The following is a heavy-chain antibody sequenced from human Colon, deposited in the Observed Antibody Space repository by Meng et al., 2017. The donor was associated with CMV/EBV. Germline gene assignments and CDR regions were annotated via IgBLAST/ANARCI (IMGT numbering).Heavy chain of an antibody. Sequence: GESLKISRAASGFTLNNYQMNWVRQAPGKGLEWVSSIIGQSSSVYYADSVRGHFTISRDNAQKSLFLQVNSLTTDDTATYYCARHSTVIYDTSGDYPMDHWGPGTLVTVSS. D-gene: IGHD3-22*01. J-gene: IGHJ4*02. CDR1: GFTLNNYQ. CDR2: IIGQSSSV. V-gene: IGHV3-21*01. CDR3: ARHSTVIYDTSGDYPMDH.